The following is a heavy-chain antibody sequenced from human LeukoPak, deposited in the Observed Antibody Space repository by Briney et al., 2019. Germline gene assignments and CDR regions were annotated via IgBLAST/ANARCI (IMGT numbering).Heavy chain of an antibody. CDR2: VNPNSGNT. Sequence: ASMKVSCKASGYTFTSYDINWVRQATGQGLEWMGWVNPNSGNTGYAQKFQGRVTITRNTSISTAYMELSSLRSEDTAVYYCAREFWSGYYPDYWGQGTLVTVSS. CDR3: AREFWSGYYPDY. CDR1: GYTFTSYD. V-gene: IGHV1-8*03. J-gene: IGHJ4*02. D-gene: IGHD3-3*01.